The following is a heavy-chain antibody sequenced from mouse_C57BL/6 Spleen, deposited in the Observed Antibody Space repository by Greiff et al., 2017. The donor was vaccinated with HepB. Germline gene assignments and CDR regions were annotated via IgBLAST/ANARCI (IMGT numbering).Heavy chain of an antibody. Sequence: VQLQQSGPGLVQPSQSLSITCTVSGFSLTSYGVHWVRQSPGKGLEWLGVIWSGGSTDYNAAFISRLSISKDNSKSQVFFKMNSLQADDTAIYYCARIYYGNYEGYAMDYWGQGTSVTVSS. J-gene: IGHJ4*01. D-gene: IGHD2-1*01. CDR3: ARIYYGNYEGYAMDY. V-gene: IGHV2-2*01. CDR2: IWSGGST. CDR1: GFSLTSYG.